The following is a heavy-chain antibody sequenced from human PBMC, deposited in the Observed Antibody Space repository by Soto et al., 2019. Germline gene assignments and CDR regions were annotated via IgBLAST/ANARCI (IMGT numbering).Heavy chain of an antibody. CDR3: TTDLGTVAPNDAFDI. Sequence: PGGSLRLSCAASGFTFSNAWMSWVRQAPGKGLEWVGRIKSKTDGGTTDYAAPVKGRFTISRDDSKNTLYLQMNSLKTEDTAVYYCTTDLGTVAPNDAFDIWGQETRVTVSS. V-gene: IGHV3-15*01. D-gene: IGHD4-17*01. J-gene: IGHJ3*02. CDR2: IKSKTDGGTT. CDR1: GFTFSNAW.